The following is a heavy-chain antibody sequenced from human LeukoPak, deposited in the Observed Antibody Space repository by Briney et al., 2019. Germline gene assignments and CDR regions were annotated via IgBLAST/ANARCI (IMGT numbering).Heavy chain of an antibody. CDR3: AKEVSRVTTFYFDY. CDR1: GFTFSSYA. CDR2: ISGSGAGT. J-gene: IGHJ4*02. Sequence: GGSLRLSCAASGFTFSSYAMNWVRQAPGKGLEWVSAISGSGAGTYYADSVKGRFTISRDNSKNTLYLQMKSLRAEGTAIYYCAKEVSRVTTFYFDYWGQGTLVTVSS. D-gene: IGHD4-17*01. V-gene: IGHV3-23*01.